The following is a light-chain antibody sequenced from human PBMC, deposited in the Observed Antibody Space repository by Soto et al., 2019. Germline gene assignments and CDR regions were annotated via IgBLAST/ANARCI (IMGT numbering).Light chain of an antibody. J-gene: IGKJ1*01. CDR1: QISSSY. CDR3: QQYGSSPRT. V-gene: IGKV3-20*01. Sequence: EIVLTQSPGTLSLSPGERATLSCRASQISSSYLAWYQQKPGQAPRLLIYGASSRATGIPDRFSGSGSGTDFTLTISRLDPEDFAVYYCQQYGSSPRTFGQGTKV. CDR2: GAS.